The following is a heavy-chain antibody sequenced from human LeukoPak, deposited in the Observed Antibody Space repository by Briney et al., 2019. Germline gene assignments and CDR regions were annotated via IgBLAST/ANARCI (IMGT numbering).Heavy chain of an antibody. D-gene: IGHD6-19*01. V-gene: IGHV4-39*07. J-gene: IGHJ4*02. CDR3: AVLAVAGHFDY. CDR1: GDSISSSSHY. CDR2: MYYSGNT. Sequence: PSETLSLTCTVSGDSISSSSHYWGWIRQPPGKGLEWIGSMYYSGNTYNPSLKSRVTISVDTSKNQFSLKLSSVTAADTAVYYCAVLAVAGHFDYWGQGTLVTVSS.